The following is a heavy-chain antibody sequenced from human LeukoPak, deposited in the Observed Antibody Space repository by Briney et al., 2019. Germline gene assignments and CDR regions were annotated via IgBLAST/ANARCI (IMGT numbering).Heavy chain of an antibody. CDR3: AREGGRTTVTPPYFHH. CDR1: GFTFSSYW. CDR2: IKEDGSEK. J-gene: IGHJ1*01. V-gene: IGHV3-7*01. Sequence: GGSLSLSCAASGFTFSSYWMNWARQAPGKGLEWVANIKEDGSEKHYVDSLKGRFTISRDNAKNSLYLQMNSLRAEDTAVYYCAREGGRTTVTPPYFHHWGQGTLVTVSS. D-gene: IGHD4-17*01.